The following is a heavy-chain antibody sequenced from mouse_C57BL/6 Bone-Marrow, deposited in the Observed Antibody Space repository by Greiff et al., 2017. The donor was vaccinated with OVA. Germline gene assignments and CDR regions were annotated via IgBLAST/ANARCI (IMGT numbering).Heavy chain of an antibody. D-gene: IGHD1-1*01. J-gene: IGHJ3*01. CDR2: IYPRSGNT. CDR3: AKGSRAY. CDR1: GYTFTSYG. V-gene: IGHV1-81*01. Sequence: QVQLQQSGAELARPGASVKLSCKASGYTFTSYGISWVKQRTGQGLEWIGEIYPRSGNTYYNEKFKGKATLTADKSSSTAYMELRRLTSEDSAVYFCAKGSRAYWGQGTLVTVSA.